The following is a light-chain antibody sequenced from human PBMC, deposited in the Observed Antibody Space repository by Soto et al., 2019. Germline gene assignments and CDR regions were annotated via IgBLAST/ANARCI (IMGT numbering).Light chain of an antibody. V-gene: IGLV1-44*01. CDR1: SSNIGSNI. Sequence: QSVLTQPPSASGTPGQRVTISCSGSSSNIGSNIVNWYQQLPGTAPKLLIYSNNQRPSGVPDRFSGSKSGTSASLGISGLQSEDEADYYCAAWDDSLNGLVFGGGTKVTVL. CDR3: AAWDDSLNGLV. J-gene: IGLJ2*01. CDR2: SNN.